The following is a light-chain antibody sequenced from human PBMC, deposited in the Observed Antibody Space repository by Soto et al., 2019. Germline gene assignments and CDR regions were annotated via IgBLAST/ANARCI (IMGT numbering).Light chain of an antibody. CDR1: KSVSSN. J-gene: IGKJ4*01. CDR3: QQYNKWPLT. Sequence: EIVMTQSPATLSVSPGERATLSCRASKSVSSNLAWYQQKPGQAPRLLIYVTSTRATGIPARFSGSGSGTDFTITISNLQSEDFAVYYCQQYNKWPLTFGGGTKVEIK. V-gene: IGKV3-15*01. CDR2: VTS.